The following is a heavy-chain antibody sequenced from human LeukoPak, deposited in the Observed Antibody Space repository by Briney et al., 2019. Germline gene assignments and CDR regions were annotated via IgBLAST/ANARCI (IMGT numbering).Heavy chain of an antibody. CDR3: AKYSGHDTSGYYESRAFDI. CDR1: GDSISSDH. V-gene: IGHV4-59*01. Sequence: SETLSLTCTVSGDSISSDHWSWIRQPPGKGLEWIGYIYYSGNTNYNSSLKSRVTISVVTSKNQFSLKLSSVTAADTAVYYCAKYSGHDTSGYYESRAFDIWGQGTMVTVSS. D-gene: IGHD3-22*01. CDR2: IYYSGNT. J-gene: IGHJ3*02.